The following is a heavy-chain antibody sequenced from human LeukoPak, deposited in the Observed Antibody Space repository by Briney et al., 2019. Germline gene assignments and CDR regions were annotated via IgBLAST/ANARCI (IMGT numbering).Heavy chain of an antibody. D-gene: IGHD2-21*02. J-gene: IGHJ4*02. CDR3: AISGGVTSDY. V-gene: IGHV1-8*01. Sequence: GASVKVSCTSSGYTFTNYNINWVRQANGQGLEWMGWMNPNSGNTGYAQKFQGRVSMTRNTSISTAYMELSSLRSEDTAVYYWAISGGVTSDYWGLGTLVTVSS. CDR2: MNPNSGNT. CDR1: GYTFTNYN.